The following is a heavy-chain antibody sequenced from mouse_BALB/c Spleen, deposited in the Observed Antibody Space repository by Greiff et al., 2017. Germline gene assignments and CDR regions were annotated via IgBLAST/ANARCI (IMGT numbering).Heavy chain of an antibody. CDR3: ARYSATVVADYFDY. CDR1: GDSITSGY. J-gene: IGHJ2*01. D-gene: IGHD1-1*01. Sequence: ESGPSLVKPSQTLSLTCSVTGDSITSGYWNWIRKFPGNKLEYMGYISYSGSTYYNPSLKSRISITRDTSKNQYNLQLNSVTTEDTATYYCARYSATVVADYFDYWGQGTTLTVSS. CDR2: ISYSGST. V-gene: IGHV3-8*02.